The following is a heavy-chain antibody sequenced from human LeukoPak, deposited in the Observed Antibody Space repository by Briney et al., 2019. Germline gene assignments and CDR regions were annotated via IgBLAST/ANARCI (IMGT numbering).Heavy chain of an antibody. D-gene: IGHD3-9*01. CDR2: ISARGGGT. V-gene: IGHV3-23*01. Sequence: PGGSLRLSCAASGFTFSTYVMTWVRQAPGKGLQWVSAISARGGGTYYADSVEGRFTISRDNSKNTLFLHMNSLRVEDTAVSYFARGSYEILGGYYPGGHLGQGTLVHVSS. CDR1: GFTFSTYV. CDR3: ARGSYEILGGYYPGGH. J-gene: IGHJ4*01.